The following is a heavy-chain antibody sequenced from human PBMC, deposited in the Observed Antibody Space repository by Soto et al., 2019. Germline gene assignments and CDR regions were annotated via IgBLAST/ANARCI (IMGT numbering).Heavy chain of an antibody. Sequence: SEILSLTCTVSGGSISSGDYYWSWIRQPPGKGLEWIGYIYYSGSTYYNPSLKSRVTISVDTSKNQFSLKLSSVTAADTAVYYCARDLRYYYDSSGYYYYYGMDVWGQGTTVTVSS. CDR2: IYYSGST. CDR3: ARDLRYYYDSSGYYYYYGMDV. J-gene: IGHJ6*02. V-gene: IGHV4-30-4*01. D-gene: IGHD3-22*01. CDR1: GGSISSGDYY.